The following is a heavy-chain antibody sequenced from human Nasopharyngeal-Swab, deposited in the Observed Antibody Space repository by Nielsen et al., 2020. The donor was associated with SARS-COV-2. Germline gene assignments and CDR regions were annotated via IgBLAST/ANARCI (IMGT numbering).Heavy chain of an antibody. D-gene: IGHD3-22*01. CDR3: ARQPDRYYYDSSGYRDY. V-gene: IGHV4-4*02. CDR2: IYHSGST. J-gene: IGHJ4*02. Sequence: WIRQPPGKGLEWIGEIYHSGSTNYNPSLKSRVTISVDKSKNQFSLKLSSVTAADTAVYYCARQPDRYYYDSSGYRDYWGQGTLVTVSS.